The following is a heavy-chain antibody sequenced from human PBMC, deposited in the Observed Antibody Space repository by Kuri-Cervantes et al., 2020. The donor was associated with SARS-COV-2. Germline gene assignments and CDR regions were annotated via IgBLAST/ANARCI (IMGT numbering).Heavy chain of an antibody. J-gene: IGHJ4*02. CDR1: GFSFRSYG. D-gene: IGHD5-18*01. Sequence: GGSLRLSCAASGFSFRSYGMHWVRQAPGKGLEWVAIIWNDGSNKFYGDSVRGRFTISRDNSKNTLYLQMNSLRAEDTAVYYCARDLSSGLWAFDYWGQGTLVTVSS. V-gene: IGHV3-33*01. CDR3: ARDLSSGLWAFDY. CDR2: IWNDGSNK.